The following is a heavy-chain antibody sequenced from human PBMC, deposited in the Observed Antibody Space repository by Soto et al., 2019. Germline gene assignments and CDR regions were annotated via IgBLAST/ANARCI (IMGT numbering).Heavy chain of an antibody. D-gene: IGHD3-10*01. CDR3: TRGGIEPPFDY. CDR1: GFTFSSYD. J-gene: IGHJ4*02. CDR2: IGKAGDK. V-gene: IGHV3-13*04. Sequence: EVQLVESGGGLVQPGGSLRLSCAASGFTFSSYDMHWVRQATGKGLEWVSGIGKAGDKYYSGSVKGRLTISRENAKNSLYLEMNSLRAGDTAVYYCTRGGIEPPFDYWGQGVLVAVSS.